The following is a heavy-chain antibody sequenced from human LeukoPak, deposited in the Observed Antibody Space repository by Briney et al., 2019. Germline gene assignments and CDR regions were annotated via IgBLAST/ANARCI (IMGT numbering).Heavy chain of an antibody. Sequence: TSETLSLTCSVSGASISSYYWTWIRQPAGKGLEWIGRFSTTWSTSYNPSLKSRVTISVDTSKNQFSLKLSSVTAADTAVYYCARLANGDYYFDYWGQGTLVTVSS. J-gene: IGHJ4*02. CDR3: ARLANGDYYFDY. D-gene: IGHD4-17*01. V-gene: IGHV4-4*07. CDR1: GASISSYY. CDR2: FSTTWST.